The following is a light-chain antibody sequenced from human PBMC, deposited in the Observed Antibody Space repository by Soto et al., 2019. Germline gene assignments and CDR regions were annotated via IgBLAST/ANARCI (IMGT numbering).Light chain of an antibody. J-gene: IGKJ1*01. Sequence: DIQMTQSPSSLSASVGDRVTITCRASQSISSYLNWYQQKPGKAPKLLIYAASSLQSGVPSRFSGSGSGTDFTLNISSLQPEDFATYYCQQSYSTLWTFGQATKVEIK. V-gene: IGKV1-39*01. CDR2: AAS. CDR3: QQSYSTLWT. CDR1: QSISSY.